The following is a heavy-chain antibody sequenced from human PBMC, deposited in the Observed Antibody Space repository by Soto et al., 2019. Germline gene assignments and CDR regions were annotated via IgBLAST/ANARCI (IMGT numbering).Heavy chain of an antibody. CDR1: GYTFTRYG. CDR3: VRDVRGTFFGPRCYCVDY. V-gene: IGHV1-18*04. D-gene: IGHD2-2*01. Sequence: ASLKVSCRASGYTFTRYGISWVRQAPGQGLEWMAWTSANNDETNYAQRLQGRVTLTTDTAKRTTDRELRSLRSDDAAIYSCVRDVRGTFFGPRCYCVDYCGQGNLVT. CDR2: TSANNDET. J-gene: IGHJ4*02.